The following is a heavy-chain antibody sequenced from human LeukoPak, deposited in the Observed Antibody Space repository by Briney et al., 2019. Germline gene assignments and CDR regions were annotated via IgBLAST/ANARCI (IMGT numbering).Heavy chain of an antibody. CDR3: AREGGDNYYDSSGYFY. CDR1: GASISSYY. CDR2: IYYSGST. V-gene: IGHV4-59*01. D-gene: IGHD3-22*01. Sequence: KPSETLSLTCSVSGASISSYYWSWIRQPPGKRLEWIGYIYYSGSTNYNPSLKSRVTISVDTSKNQFSLKLSSVTAADTAVYYCAREGGDNYYDSSGYFYWGQGTLVTVSS. J-gene: IGHJ4*02.